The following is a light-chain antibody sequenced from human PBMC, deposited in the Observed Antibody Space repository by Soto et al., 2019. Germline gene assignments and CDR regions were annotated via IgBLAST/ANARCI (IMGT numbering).Light chain of an antibody. V-gene: IGLV1-40*01. J-gene: IGLJ7*01. CDR3: QSYDSSLSGYV. CDR2: GNS. CDR1: SSNIGAGYE. Sequence: QSVLTQPPSVSGAPGQRVTISCTGGSSNIGAGYEEHWYQQLPGTAPKLLIYGNSNRPSGVPDRFSGSKSDTSASLAITGLRAEDEADYHCQSYDSSLSGYVFGGGTQLTVL.